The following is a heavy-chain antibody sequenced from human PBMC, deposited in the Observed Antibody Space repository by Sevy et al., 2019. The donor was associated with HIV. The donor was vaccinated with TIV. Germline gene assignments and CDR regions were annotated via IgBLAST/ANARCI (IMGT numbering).Heavy chain of an antibody. CDR1: GFTFSSYG. J-gene: IGHJ6*02. CDR2: ISYDGSNK. Sequence: GGFLRLSCAASGFTFSSYGMHWVRQAPGKGLEWVAVISYDGSNKYYADSVKGRFTISRDNSKNTLYLQMNSLRAEDTAVYYCAKDRFRLDGDYVNPYYYGMDVWGQGTTVTVSS. CDR3: AKDRFRLDGDYVNPYYYGMDV. D-gene: IGHD4-17*01. V-gene: IGHV3-30*18.